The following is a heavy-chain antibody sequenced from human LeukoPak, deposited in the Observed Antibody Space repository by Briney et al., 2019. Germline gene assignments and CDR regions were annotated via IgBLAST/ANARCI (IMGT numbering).Heavy chain of an antibody. CDR1: GYTFTSYG. Sequence: ASVKVSCKASGYTFTSYGISWVRQAPGQGLEWMGWISAYNSNTNYAQKLQGRVTMTTDTSTSTAYMELRSLRSDDTAVYYCARDLWGGSYSGWFDPWGQGTLVTVSS. CDR3: ARDLWGGSYSGWFDP. V-gene: IGHV1-18*01. D-gene: IGHD1-26*01. J-gene: IGHJ5*02. CDR2: ISAYNSNT.